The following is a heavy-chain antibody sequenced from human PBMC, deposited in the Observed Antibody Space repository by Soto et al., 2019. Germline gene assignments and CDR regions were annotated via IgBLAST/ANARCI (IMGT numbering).Heavy chain of an antibody. J-gene: IGHJ4*02. CDR3: ARGYYYGSGIADYFDW. CDR1: GFTFSSHG. V-gene: IGHV3-33*01. Sequence: QVQLVESGGGVVQPGRSLRLSCAASGFTFSSHGMHWVRQAPGRGLEWGSVIWYDGSNKYYADSVKGRFTISRDNSKNTLYLQMNSLRAEDTAVYYCARGYYYGSGIADYFDWWRQGTLVTVSS. CDR2: IWYDGSNK. D-gene: IGHD3-10*01.